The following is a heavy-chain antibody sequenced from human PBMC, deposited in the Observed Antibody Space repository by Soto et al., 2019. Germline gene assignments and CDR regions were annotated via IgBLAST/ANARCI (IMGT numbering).Heavy chain of an antibody. D-gene: IGHD2-8*01. Sequence: QVQLQESGPGLVRPSETLSLTCTVSACSISTFNYYWSWIRQHPEKHLEWIGYISYSGSTFYHCSLQSRVTISLDTSKKQFSLTLTSVTAEDTAVYCCARSAQWDGFDPWGQGTMVTVSS. CDR3: ARSAQWDGFDP. CDR2: ISYSGST. J-gene: IGHJ3*01. V-gene: IGHV4-31*03. CDR1: ACSISTFNYY.